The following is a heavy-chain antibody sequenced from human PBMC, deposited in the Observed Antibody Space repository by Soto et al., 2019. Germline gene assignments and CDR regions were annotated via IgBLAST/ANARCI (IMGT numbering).Heavy chain of an antibody. V-gene: IGHV4-59*01. CDR3: ARETGGFFDI. D-gene: IGHD1-26*01. J-gene: IGHJ3*02. CDR2: FYYSGNI. CDR1: GGSISNSY. Sequence: SETLSLTCTVSGGSISNSYWSWIRQPPGKGLEWIGHFYYSGNINYNPSLKSRVTISADTSKNQLSLELSSVTTADTAVYHCARETGGFFDIWGQGTMVTVSS.